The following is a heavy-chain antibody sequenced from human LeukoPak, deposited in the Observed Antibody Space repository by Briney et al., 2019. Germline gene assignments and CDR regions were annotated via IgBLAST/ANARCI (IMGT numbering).Heavy chain of an antibody. Sequence: SETLSLTCTVSGGSVSSGSYYWSWIRQPPGKGLEWIGYIYYSGSTNYNPSLKSRVTISVDTSKNQFSLKLSSVTAADTAVYYCARGNFDWLPLSNGYFDYWGLGTLVTVSS. D-gene: IGHD3-9*01. CDR2: IYYSGST. J-gene: IGHJ4*02. CDR1: GGSVSSGSYY. V-gene: IGHV4-61*01. CDR3: ARGNFDWLPLSNGYFDY.